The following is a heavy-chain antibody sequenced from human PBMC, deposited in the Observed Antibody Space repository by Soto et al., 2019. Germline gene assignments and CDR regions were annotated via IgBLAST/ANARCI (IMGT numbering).Heavy chain of an antibody. V-gene: IGHV3-23*01. CDR2: ISGGGDAV. J-gene: IGHJ2*01. CDR3: ARKILGSTTRPDYWYFDL. CDR1: GFTFINYA. Sequence: EVQLLESGGGLVQPGGSLRLSCAGSGFTFINYAMNWVRQAPGKGLEWVSSISGGGDAVFFGDSVRGRFTISRDNSKNTVTLQMNSLGVGDTAVYYCARKILGSTTRPDYWYFDLWGRGTMVTVSS. D-gene: IGHD7-27*01.